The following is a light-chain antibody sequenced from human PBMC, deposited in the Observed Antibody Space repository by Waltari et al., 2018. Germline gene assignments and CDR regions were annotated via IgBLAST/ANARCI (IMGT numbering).Light chain of an antibody. CDR2: GQN. Sequence: SSELTQDPAVSVALGQTVRITCQGASLSRYYARWYQQTPGQAPILVLYGQNNRPSGIPDRFSGSISGNTASLTITGAQAEDEADYYCHSRDTSSTRVFGGGTRLTV. V-gene: IGLV3-19*01. CDR3: HSRDTSSTRV. J-gene: IGLJ2*01. CDR1: SLSRYY.